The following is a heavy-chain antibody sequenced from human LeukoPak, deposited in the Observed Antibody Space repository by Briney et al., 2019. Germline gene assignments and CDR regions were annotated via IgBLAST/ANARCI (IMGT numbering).Heavy chain of an antibody. CDR2: ISYDGSNK. D-gene: IGHD6-13*01. CDR1: GFTFSSYA. J-gene: IGHJ4*02. V-gene: IGHV3-30-3*01. Sequence: PGGSLRLSCAASGFTFSSYAMHWVRQAPGKGLEWVAVISYDGSNKYYADSVKGRFTISGDNSKNTLYLQMNSLRAEDTAVYYCARDRPGIAAAGLDYWGQGTLVTVSS. CDR3: ARDRPGIAAAGLDY.